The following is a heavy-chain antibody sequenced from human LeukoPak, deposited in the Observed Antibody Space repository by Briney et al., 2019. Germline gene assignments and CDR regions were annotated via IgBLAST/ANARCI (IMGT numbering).Heavy chain of an antibody. Sequence: PGGSLRLSCAASGFTFSSYGMHWVRQAPGKGLEWVAVMWYDGTNKYYADAVKGRFTISRDNSKNTLYLQLNSLRAEDTAVYYCAKIIAAAGKVDYWGQGTLVTVSS. CDR3: AKIIAAAGKVDY. CDR1: GFTFSSYG. V-gene: IGHV3-33*06. CDR2: MWYDGTNK. D-gene: IGHD6-13*01. J-gene: IGHJ4*02.